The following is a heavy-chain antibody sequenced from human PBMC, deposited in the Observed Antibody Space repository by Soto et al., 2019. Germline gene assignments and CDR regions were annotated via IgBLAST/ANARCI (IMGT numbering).Heavy chain of an antibody. D-gene: IGHD6-19*01. CDR3: ARHGRIAVARNWFDP. CDR2: IYYSGST. V-gene: IGHV4-39*01. J-gene: IGHJ5*02. Sequence: PSETLSLTCTVSGGSISSYYWGWIRQPPGKGLEWIGSIYYSGSTYYNPSLKSRVTISVDTSKNQFSLKLSSVTAADTAVYYCARHGRIAVARNWFDPWGQGTLVTVSS. CDR1: GGSISSYY.